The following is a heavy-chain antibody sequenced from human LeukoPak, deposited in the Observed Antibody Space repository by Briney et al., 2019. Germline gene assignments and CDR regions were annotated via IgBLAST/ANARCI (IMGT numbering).Heavy chain of an antibody. CDR3: SKSGSRDWDYFDY. D-gene: IGHD6-19*01. CDR1: GFTFGSYA. CDR2: ISGDGGAT. J-gene: IGHJ4*02. Sequence: PGGSLRLSCAASGFTFGSYAMNWVRQAPGTGLEWVSTISGDGGATHYADSVKGRFTISRANSKSTLFLQMNCLRAEDTAVYYCSKSGSRDWDYFDYWGQGTLVTASS. V-gene: IGHV3-23*01.